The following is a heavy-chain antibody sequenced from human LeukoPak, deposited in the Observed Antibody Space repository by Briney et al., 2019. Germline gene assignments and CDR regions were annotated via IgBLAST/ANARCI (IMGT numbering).Heavy chain of an antibody. CDR1: GFTFSSYA. J-gene: IGHJ4*03. D-gene: IGHD5-24*01. V-gene: IGHV3-23*01. Sequence: GGFLRPSCAASGFTFSSYAMSSVRQAPGKGLESVSGISDNGGGTYYADSVKGRFTISRDNSKNTLFLQMNSLRADDTAVYYRAKAHLRRDGYSHFDYCRQGTLVHVSS. CDR3: AKAHLRRDGYSHFDY. CDR2: ISDNGGGT.